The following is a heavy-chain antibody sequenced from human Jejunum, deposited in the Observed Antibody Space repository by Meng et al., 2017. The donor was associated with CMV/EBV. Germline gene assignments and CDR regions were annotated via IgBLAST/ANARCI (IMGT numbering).Heavy chain of an antibody. CDR3: VRSRLGSGFYFDL. V-gene: IGHV3-30*04. Sequence: SGFSFSSFAMHWVRRAAGKGMEWVAVTSFDGSNENSADSVKGRFTISRDNSKNTLSLQMDTLRLEDTAVYYCVRSRLGSGFYFDLWGQGVLVPVSS. CDR2: TSFDGSNE. J-gene: IGHJ4*02. D-gene: IGHD6-19*01. CDR1: GFSFSSFA.